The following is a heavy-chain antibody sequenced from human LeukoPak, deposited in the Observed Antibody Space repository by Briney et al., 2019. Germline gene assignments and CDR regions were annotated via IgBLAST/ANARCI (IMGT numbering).Heavy chain of an antibody. Sequence: PSETLSLTCTVSGGSISNYYWSWIRQPPGKGLEWIGYISYSGSTNYNPSLKSRVTISVDTSKNQLSLKLSSVTAADTAVYYCARYTAMVAFHAHGFDIWGQGTMVTISS. CDR3: ARYTAMVAFHAHGFDI. D-gene: IGHD5-18*01. CDR2: ISYSGST. J-gene: IGHJ3*02. V-gene: IGHV4-59*01. CDR1: GGSISNYY.